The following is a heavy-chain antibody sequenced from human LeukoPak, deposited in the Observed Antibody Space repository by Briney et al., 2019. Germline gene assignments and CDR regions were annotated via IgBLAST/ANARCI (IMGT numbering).Heavy chain of an antibody. D-gene: IGHD6-19*01. V-gene: IGHV3-48*02. CDR1: EFTFSTYS. Sequence: GGSLRLSCAASEFTFSTYSMNWVRQAPGKGLEWVSYISSSSSTIYYADSVKGRFTISRDNAKNSLYLQMNSLRDEDTAVFYCARAQSNIAVAGPYYFDYWGQGTLVTVSS. CDR3: ARAQSNIAVAGPYYFDY. J-gene: IGHJ4*02. CDR2: ISSSSSTI.